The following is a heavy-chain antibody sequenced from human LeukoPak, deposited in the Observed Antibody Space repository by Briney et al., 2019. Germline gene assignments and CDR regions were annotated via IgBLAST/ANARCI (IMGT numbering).Heavy chain of an antibody. CDR3: DCIAVAGTRNDY. D-gene: IGHD6-19*01. CDR1: GGSISSGGYS. V-gene: IGHV4-30-4*07. CDR2: IYYSGST. Sequence: PSETLSLTCAVSGGSISSGGYSWSWIRQPPGKGPEWIGYIYYSGSTYYNPSLKSRVTISVDTSKNQFSLKLSSVTAADTAVYYCDCIAVAGTRNDYWGQGTLVTVSS. J-gene: IGHJ4*02.